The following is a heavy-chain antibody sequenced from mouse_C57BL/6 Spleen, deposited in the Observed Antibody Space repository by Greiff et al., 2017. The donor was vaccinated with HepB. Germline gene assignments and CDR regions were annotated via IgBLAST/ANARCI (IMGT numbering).Heavy chain of an antibody. CDR2: IWSGGST. V-gene: IGHV2-2*01. CDR3: ARNYYGSGYYYAMDY. J-gene: IGHJ4*01. Sequence: QVQLKESGPGLVQPSQSLSITCTVSGFSLTSYGVHWVRQSPGKGLEWLGVIWSGGSTDYNAAFISRLSISKDNSKSQVFFKMNSLQADDTAIYYCARNYYGSGYYYAMDYWGQGTSVTVSS. CDR1: GFSLTSYG. D-gene: IGHD1-1*01.